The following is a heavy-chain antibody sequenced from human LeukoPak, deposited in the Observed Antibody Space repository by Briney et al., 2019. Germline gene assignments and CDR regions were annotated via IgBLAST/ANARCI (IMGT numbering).Heavy chain of an antibody. CDR3: YCYPNWFDP. CDR2: IYHSGST. D-gene: IGHD2-21*02. Sequence: PSETLSLTCAVSGYSISRGYYWGWIRQPPGKGLEWIGSIYHSGSTYYNPSLKSRVTISVDTSKNQFSLKLSSVTAADTAVYYCYCYPNWFDPWGQGTLVTVSS. CDR1: GYSISRGYY. V-gene: IGHV4-38-2*01. J-gene: IGHJ5*02.